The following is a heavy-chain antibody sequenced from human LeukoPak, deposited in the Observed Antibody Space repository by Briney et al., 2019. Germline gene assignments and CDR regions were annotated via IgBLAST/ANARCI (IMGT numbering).Heavy chain of an antibody. D-gene: IGHD2-2*01. V-gene: IGHV3-48*02. J-gene: IGHJ2*01. CDR3: AREPAPTTPHWYFDL. Sequence: GGSLRLSCAGSGFTFSTYSMNCVRQTPGKGLKWVSYISNTGGTIYYADSVKGRFIISRDNAKNSLYLQMNSLRDEDTAVYYCAREPAPTTPHWYFDLWGRGTLVTVSS. CDR1: GFTFSTYS. CDR2: ISNTGGTI.